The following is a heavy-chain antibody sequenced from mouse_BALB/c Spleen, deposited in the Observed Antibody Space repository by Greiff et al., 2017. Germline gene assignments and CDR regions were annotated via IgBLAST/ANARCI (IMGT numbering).Heavy chain of an antibody. CDR2: IWSGGST. Sequence: QVQLKESGPGLVQPSQSLSITCTVSGFSLTSYGVHWVRQSPGKGLEWLGVIWSGGSTDYNAAFISRLSISKDNSKSQVFFKMNSLQANDTAIYYCARNRYDDWYFDVWGAGTTVTVSS. CDR1: GFSLTSYG. CDR3: ARNRYDDWYFDV. J-gene: IGHJ1*01. D-gene: IGHD2-14*01. V-gene: IGHV2-2*02.